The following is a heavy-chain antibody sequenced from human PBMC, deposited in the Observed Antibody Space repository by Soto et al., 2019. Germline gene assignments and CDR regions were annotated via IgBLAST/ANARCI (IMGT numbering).Heavy chain of an antibody. CDR1: GFTFSNFV. CDR2: ISGSGGSI. V-gene: IGHV3-23*01. Sequence: GGSLRLSCAASGFTFSNFVMSWVRQVPGKGLEWVSSISGSGGSIYYAHSVKGRFTISRDKTKNTLDLQMNSLRAEDTAVYHCAKASAPGGTYFPLWFWGQGTLVTVSS. J-gene: IGHJ4*02. CDR3: AKASAPGGTYFPLWF. D-gene: IGHD1-26*01.